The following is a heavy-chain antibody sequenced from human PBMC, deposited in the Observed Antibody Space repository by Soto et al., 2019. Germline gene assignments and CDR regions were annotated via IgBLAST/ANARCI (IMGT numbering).Heavy chain of an antibody. CDR1: GYTFTSYA. CDR2: INAGNGNT. J-gene: IGHJ3*02. D-gene: IGHD2-15*01. Sequence: ASVNVSCKASGYTFTSYAMHWVRQAPGQRLEWMGWINAGNGNTKYSQKFQGRVTITRDTSASTAYMELSSLRSEDTAVYYCAREVVVVAATHDAFDIWGQGTMVTVSS. V-gene: IGHV1-3*01. CDR3: AREVVVVAATHDAFDI.